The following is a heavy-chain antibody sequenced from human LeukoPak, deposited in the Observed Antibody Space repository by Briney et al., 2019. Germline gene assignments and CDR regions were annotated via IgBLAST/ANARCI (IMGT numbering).Heavy chain of an antibody. J-gene: IGHJ5*02. V-gene: IGHV3-33*01. CDR3: ARTHVGHDSSGNWFDP. D-gene: IGHD3-22*01. CDR2: IWYDGSNK. Sequence: QPGRSLRLSCAASGFTFSSYGMHWVRQAPGKGLEWVAVIWYDGSNKYYADSVKGRFTISRDNSKKTLYLQMNSLRAEDTAVYYCARTHVGHDSSGNWFDPWGQGTLVTVSS. CDR1: GFTFSSYG.